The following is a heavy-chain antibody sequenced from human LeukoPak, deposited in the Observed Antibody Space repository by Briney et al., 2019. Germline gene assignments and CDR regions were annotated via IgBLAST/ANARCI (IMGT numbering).Heavy chain of an antibody. CDR1: GSSISSYY. CDR3: ARGDFWSGYYYYYGMDV. CDR2: IYYSGST. J-gene: IGHJ6*02. Sequence: SETLSLTCTVSGSSISSYYWSWIRQPPGKGLEWIGYIYYSGSTNYNPSLKSRVTISVDTSKNQFSLKLSSVTAADTAVYYCARGDFWSGYYYYYGMDVWGQGTTVTVSS. D-gene: IGHD3-3*01. V-gene: IGHV4-59*01.